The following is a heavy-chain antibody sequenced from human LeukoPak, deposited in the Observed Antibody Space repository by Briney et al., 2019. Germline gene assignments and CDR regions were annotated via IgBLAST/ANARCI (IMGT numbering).Heavy chain of an antibody. D-gene: IGHD3-16*02. V-gene: IGHV1-2*02. CDR3: ARDGVHDYVWGSYRFRNWFDP. CDR1: GYTFTGYY. CDR2: INPNSGGT. Sequence: ASVKVSCKASGYTFTGYYMHWLRQAPRQGLAWVGWINPNSGGTNYEQKFQGKVTMTRDTSISTAYMALNRLRSDDTAVYYCARDGVHDYVWGSYRFRNWFDPWGQGTLVTVSS. J-gene: IGHJ5*02.